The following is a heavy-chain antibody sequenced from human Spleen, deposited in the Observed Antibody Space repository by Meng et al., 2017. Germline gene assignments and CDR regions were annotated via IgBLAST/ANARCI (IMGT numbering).Heavy chain of an antibody. V-gene: IGHV4-34*01. D-gene: IGHD2-2*01. CDR2: SDHFGNT. J-gene: IGHJ5*02. CDR3: ARRVDCARASCYELDP. CDR1: GGSLSGYY. Sequence: VQLQQWGAGLLKPSETLSLTCAVFGGSLSGYYCNWFRQPPGKGLEWIGGSDHFGNTIHNPSLKGRLTLSVDTSKNQISLRLTSVTAADTAVYYCARRVDCARASCYELDPWGQGTLVTVSS.